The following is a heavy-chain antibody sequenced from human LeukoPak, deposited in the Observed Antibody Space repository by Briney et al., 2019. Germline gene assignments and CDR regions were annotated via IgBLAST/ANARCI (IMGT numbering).Heavy chain of an antibody. D-gene: IGHD2-15*01. V-gene: IGHV1-2*02. J-gene: IGHJ4*02. CDR3: ARVDGSPDY. CDR1: GYTFTGYY. CDR2: INPNSAGT. Sequence: GASVKVSCKAPGYTFTGYYMHWVRQAPGQGREWMGCINPNSAGTNYAQKFQGRVTMTRDASISTGYMEVSRLRSDDTAVYFCARVDGSPDYWGQGTLVTVSS.